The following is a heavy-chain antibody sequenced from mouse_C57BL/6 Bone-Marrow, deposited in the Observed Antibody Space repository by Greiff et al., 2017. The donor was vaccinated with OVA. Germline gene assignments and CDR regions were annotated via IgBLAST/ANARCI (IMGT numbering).Heavy chain of an antibody. CDR1: GYSFTGYF. CDR3: ARSDYGSSSLMDY. D-gene: IGHD1-1*01. J-gene: IGHJ4*01. CDR2: INPYNGDT. V-gene: IGHV1-20*01. Sequence: VQLKQSGPELVKPGDSVKISCKASGYSFTGYFMNWVMQSHGKSLEWIGRINPYNGDTFYNQKFKGKATLTVDKSSSTAHMELRSLTSEDSAVYYCARSDYGSSSLMDYWGQGTSVTVSS.